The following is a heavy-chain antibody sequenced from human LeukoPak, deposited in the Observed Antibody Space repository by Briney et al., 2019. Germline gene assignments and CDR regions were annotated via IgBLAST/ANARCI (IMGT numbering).Heavy chain of an antibody. CDR1: GFTFSTYS. J-gene: IGHJ4*02. V-gene: IGHV4-4*07. CDR3: ARDEGSGWYNY. CDR2: IQPSGGT. D-gene: IGHD6-19*01. Sequence: GSLRLSCVVSGFTFSTYSMNWVRQAPGKGLEWIGRIQPSGGTNYNPSLKSRITVSVDTSKNQFSLKLTSVTAADTAVYFCARDEGSGWYNYWGQGTLVTVSS.